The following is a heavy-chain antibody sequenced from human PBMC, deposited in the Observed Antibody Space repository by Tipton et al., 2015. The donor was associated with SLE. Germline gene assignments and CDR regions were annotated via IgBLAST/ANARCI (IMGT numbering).Heavy chain of an antibody. Sequence: TLSLTCTVSGYSMTHGHYWGWIRHPPGKGLEWIGSIYHSGSGSTSHNPSLKSRGTISVDTSTNRFSLKLTSVTAADTAIYYCARAYGLASPGSFDYWGQGALVIVSS. CDR1: GYSMTHGHY. D-gene: IGHD5-24*01. CDR3: ARAYGLASPGSFDY. CDR2: IYHSGSGST. J-gene: IGHJ4*02. V-gene: IGHV4-38-2*02.